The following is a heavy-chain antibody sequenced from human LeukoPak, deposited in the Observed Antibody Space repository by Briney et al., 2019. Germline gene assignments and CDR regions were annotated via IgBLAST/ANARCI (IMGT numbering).Heavy chain of an antibody. J-gene: IGHJ5*02. D-gene: IGHD6-19*01. V-gene: IGHV3-23*01. Sequence: GGSLRLSCPASGFTFGTYAMSWVRQAPGKGLEWISAISGSGGSIYYADSVKGRFTISRDNSKNTLYLQMNSLRAEDTAVYYCAKIPYSSGWVQNWFDPWGQGTLVTVSS. CDR1: GFTFGTYA. CDR2: ISGSGGSI. CDR3: AKIPYSSGWVQNWFDP.